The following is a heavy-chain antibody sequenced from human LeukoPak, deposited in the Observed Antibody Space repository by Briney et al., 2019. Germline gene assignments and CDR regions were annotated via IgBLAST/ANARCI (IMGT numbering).Heavy chain of an antibody. CDR1: GFTFSSYG. CDR3: ARDQVVPAALYGMDV. V-gene: IGHV3-33*01. CDR2: IWYDGSNK. Sequence: SGGSLRLSCAASGFTFSSYGMHWVRQAPGKGLEWVAVIWYDGSNKYYADSVKGRFTISRDNSKNTLYLQMNSLRAEDTAVYYCARDQVVPAALYGMDVWGQGTTVTVSS. J-gene: IGHJ6*02. D-gene: IGHD2-2*01.